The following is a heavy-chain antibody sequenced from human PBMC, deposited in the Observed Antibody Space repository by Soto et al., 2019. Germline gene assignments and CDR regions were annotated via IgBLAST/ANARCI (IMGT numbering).Heavy chain of an antibody. CDR2: IYSGGST. V-gene: IGHV3-53*01. D-gene: IGHD3-16*02. J-gene: IGHJ4*02. CDR1: GFTVSSNY. CDR3: ARYREGVSVRD. Sequence: PGGSLRLSCAASGFTVSSNYMSWVRQAPGKGLEWVSVIYSGGSTYYADSVKGRFTISRDNSKNTLYLQMNSLRAEDTTVYYCARYREGVSVRDWGQGTLVTVSS.